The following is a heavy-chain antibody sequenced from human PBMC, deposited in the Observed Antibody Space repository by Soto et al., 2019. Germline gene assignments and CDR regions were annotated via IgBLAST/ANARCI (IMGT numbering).Heavy chain of an antibody. CDR3: AKGIVGPTWFDR. J-gene: IGHJ5*02. D-gene: IGHD1-26*01. Sequence: VRLLDSGGGLTQPGGSLRLSCSASGFIFSSYAMSWVRQAPGKGLEWVSTISGASSGGTTNYAKSVRGRFTISRDNSNNTLYLQMNSLIVEDTAIYYCAKGIVGPTWFDRWGQGTQVTVAS. V-gene: IGHV3-23*01. CDR2: ISGASSGGTT. CDR1: GFIFSSYA.